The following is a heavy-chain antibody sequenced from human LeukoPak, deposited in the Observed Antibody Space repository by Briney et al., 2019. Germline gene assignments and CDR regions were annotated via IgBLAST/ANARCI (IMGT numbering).Heavy chain of an antibody. V-gene: IGHV1-2*02. Sequence: ASVKVSCKASGYTFTGYYMHWVRQAPGQGLEWMGWINPNSGGTNYAQKFQGRVTMTRDTSISIAYMELSRLRSDDTAVYYCARDYGDYPYYYYYMDVWGKGTTVTISS. J-gene: IGHJ6*03. CDR2: INPNSGGT. CDR1: GYTFTGYY. D-gene: IGHD4-17*01. CDR3: ARDYGDYPYYYYYMDV.